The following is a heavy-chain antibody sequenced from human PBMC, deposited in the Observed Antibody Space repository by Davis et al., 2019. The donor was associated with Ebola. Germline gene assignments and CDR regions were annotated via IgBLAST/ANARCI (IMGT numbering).Heavy chain of an antibody. CDR3: AKGKFSGMSNTFEY. Sequence: PGGSLRLSCAASGFTFGSYAMSWVRQAPGKGLEWVSSISGSGTITHYADSVKGRFTISRDSSRNTLSLQMNSLRVEDTALYYSAKGKFSGMSNTFEYWGQGTLVTVSS. CDR2: ISGSGTIT. J-gene: IGHJ4*02. CDR1: GFTFGSYA. V-gene: IGHV3-23*01. D-gene: IGHD3-10*01.